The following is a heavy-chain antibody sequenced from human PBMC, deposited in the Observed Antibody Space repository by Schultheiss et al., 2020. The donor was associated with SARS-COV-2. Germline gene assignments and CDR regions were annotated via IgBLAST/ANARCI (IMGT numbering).Heavy chain of an antibody. D-gene: IGHD1-26*01. CDR1: GFTFSSYW. Sequence: GGSLRLSCAASGFTFSSYWMYWVRQGPGKGLVWVSHINTDATSTSYADSVKRRFTISRDNSKNTLYLQMNSLRAEDTAVYYCARGNLGSALPGIDYWGQGTMVTVSS. V-gene: IGHV3-74*01. CDR2: INTDATST. CDR3: ARGNLGSALPGIDY. J-gene: IGHJ4*02.